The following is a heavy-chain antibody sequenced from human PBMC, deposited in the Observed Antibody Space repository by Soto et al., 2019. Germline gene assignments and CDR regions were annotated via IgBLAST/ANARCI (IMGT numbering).Heavy chain of an antibody. CDR2: IWYDGSNK. J-gene: IGHJ3*02. CDR3: ARDLSGDYGALDT. CDR1: GFTFSSYG. Sequence: QVQLVESGGGVVQPGRSLRLSGAASGFTFSSYGMHWARQGPGKGLEWVAVIWYDGSNKVYADSVKGRFTISKDNSKNTLYLQMNSLRAEDTAVYYCARDLSGDYGALDTWGQGTMVTVSS. D-gene: IGHD4-17*01. V-gene: IGHV3-33*01.